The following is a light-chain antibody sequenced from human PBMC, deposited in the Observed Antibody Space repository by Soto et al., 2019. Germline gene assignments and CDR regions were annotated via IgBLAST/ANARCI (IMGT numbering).Light chain of an antibody. CDR1: SSTIGAGYD. CDR2: GNS. CDR3: QSYDSSLSGVV. V-gene: IGLV1-40*01. J-gene: IGLJ2*01. Sequence: QSVLTQPPSVSGAPGQRVTISCTWSSSTIGAGYDVHWYQQLPGTAPKLLIYGNSNRPSGVPDRFSGSKSGTSASLAITGVQAEDEADYYCQSYDSSLSGVVFGGGTKLTVL.